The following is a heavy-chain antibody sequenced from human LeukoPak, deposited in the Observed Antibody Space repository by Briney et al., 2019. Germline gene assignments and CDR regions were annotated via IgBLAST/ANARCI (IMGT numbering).Heavy chain of an antibody. CDR3: ARHPDHYYYDRGAHFDY. D-gene: IGHD3-22*01. J-gene: IGHJ4*02. V-gene: IGHV4-59*01. CDR2: IYSSGDT. CDR1: GVSMSSYY. Sequence: SETLSLTCTVSGVSMSSYYWSWIRQPPGKGLEWIGYIYSSGDTNYNPSLKSRVSISVDTSKNQFSLKLSYVTAADTAVYYCARHPDHYYYDRGAHFDYWGQGTLVTVSS.